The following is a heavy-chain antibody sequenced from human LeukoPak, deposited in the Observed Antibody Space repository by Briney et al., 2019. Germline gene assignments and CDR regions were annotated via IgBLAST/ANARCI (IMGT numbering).Heavy chain of an antibody. CDR1: GFSFSSFS. CDR2: ISSSSSYI. V-gene: IGHV3-21*04. J-gene: IGHJ3*02. Sequence: GGSLRLSCAASGFSFSSFSVNWVRQAPGKGLEWVSSISSSSSYIYYADSLKGRFTISRHNAKNSLYLQMNSLRAGDTAVYYCAKDLWGGSYVGGDAFDIWGQGTMVTVSS. D-gene: IGHD1-26*01. CDR3: AKDLWGGSYVGGDAFDI.